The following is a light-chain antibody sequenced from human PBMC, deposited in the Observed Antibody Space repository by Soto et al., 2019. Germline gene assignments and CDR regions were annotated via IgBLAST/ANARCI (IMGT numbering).Light chain of an antibody. J-gene: IGLJ1*01. V-gene: IGLV2-14*01. CDR3: SSYTSSSNLGV. CDR2: EVS. Sequence: SALTQPASVSGSPGHSITISFTGTSSDVGGYNYVSWYQQHPGKAPKLMIYEVSNRPSGVSNRFSGSKSGNTASLTISGLQAEEEADYYCSSYTSSSNLGVFGTGNKVTV. CDR1: SSDVGGYNY.